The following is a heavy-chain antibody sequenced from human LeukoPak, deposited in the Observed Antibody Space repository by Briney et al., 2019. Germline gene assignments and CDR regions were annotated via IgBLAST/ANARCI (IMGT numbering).Heavy chain of an antibody. Sequence: GRSLRLSCAASAFTFSSFGMHWVRQAPGKGLEWVAVIWYDGSNKYYADSVEGRFTISRDNSKNTLYLQMNSLRAEDTAVYYCARDRETWYFDFWDQGTLVTVSS. V-gene: IGHV3-33*01. J-gene: IGHJ4*02. CDR1: AFTFSSFG. CDR2: IWYDGSNK. CDR3: ARDRETWYFDF.